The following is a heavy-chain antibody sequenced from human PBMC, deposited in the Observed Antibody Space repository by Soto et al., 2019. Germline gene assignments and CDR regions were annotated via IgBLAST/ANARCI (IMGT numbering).Heavy chain of an antibody. CDR3: AREGVPAAFGWFDP. CDR2: INSDGSST. J-gene: IGHJ5*02. CDR1: GFTFSSYW. V-gene: IGHV3-74*01. Sequence: EVQLVESGGGLVQPGGSLRLSCAASGFTFSSYWMHWVRQAPGKGLVRVSRINSDGSSTSYADSVKGRFTISRDNAKNTLYLQMNSLRAEDTAVYYCAREGVPAAFGWFDPWGQGTLVTVSS. D-gene: IGHD2-2*01.